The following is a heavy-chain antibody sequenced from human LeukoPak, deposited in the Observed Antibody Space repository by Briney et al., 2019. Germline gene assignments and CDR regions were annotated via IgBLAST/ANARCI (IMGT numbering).Heavy chain of an antibody. D-gene: IGHD1-7*01. CDR1: GYTFTTYG. CDR2: ISAYNGNT. CDR3: ARDRVTGTTRLFDP. J-gene: IGHJ5*02. V-gene: IGHV1-18*01. Sequence: DSVKVSCKAYGYTFTTYGISWVRQAPGQGLEWMGWISAYNGNTNSAQKFQGRVTMTTDTSTSTAYMELRSRISDDTAVYYCARDRVTGTTRLFDPWGQGTLVTVSS.